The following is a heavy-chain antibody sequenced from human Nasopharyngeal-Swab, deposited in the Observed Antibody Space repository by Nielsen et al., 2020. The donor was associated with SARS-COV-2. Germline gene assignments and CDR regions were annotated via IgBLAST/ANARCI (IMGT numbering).Heavy chain of an antibody. J-gene: IGHJ4*02. D-gene: IGHD3-10*01. CDR3: ARITMVRGASN. V-gene: IGHV4-34*01. CDR1: GGTPNGFH. CDR2: INDRGSG. Sequence: GSLRLSCVVFGGTPNGFHWQWIRQTPGKGLEWIGEINDRGSGNYNPSLRSRVTISVDTSKNQFSLKLSSVTAADTAVYYCARITMVRGASNWGQGTLVTVSS.